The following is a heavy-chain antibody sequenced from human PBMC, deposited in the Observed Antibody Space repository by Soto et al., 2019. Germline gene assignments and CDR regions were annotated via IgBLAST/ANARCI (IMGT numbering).Heavy chain of an antibody. CDR1: GFIVSNYW. J-gene: IGHJ4*02. D-gene: IGHD2-15*01. Sequence: GGSLRLSCVASGFIVSNYWMNWVRQAPGKGLEWVATTKHDGSERYYVDSVKGRFTISRDNAESSLYLQMNSLRAEDTAVYFCARDRGYCSGGTCYSGVDYWGQGSLVTVSS. V-gene: IGHV3-7*01. CDR3: ARDRGYCSGGTCYSGVDY. CDR2: TKHDGSER.